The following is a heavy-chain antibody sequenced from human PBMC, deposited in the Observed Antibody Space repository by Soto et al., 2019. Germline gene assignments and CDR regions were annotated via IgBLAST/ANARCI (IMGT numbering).Heavy chain of an antibody. Sequence: EVQLVESGGDLVQPGRSLRLSCAVSGFSFDDFAMHWVRQAPGKGLQWVSGITWNGGTIGYADSVKGRFTISRYSAKNFLYLQMNSLRAEDTVLYCCTKDSTISGAGLFDPWGQGTLVTVSS. J-gene: IGHJ5*02. V-gene: IGHV3-9*01. CDR1: GFSFDDFA. CDR2: ITWNGGTI. D-gene: IGHD6-13*01. CDR3: TKDSTISGAGLFDP.